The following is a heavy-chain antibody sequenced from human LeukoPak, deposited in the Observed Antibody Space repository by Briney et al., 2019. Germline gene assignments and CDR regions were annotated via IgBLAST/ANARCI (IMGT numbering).Heavy chain of an antibody. D-gene: IGHD3-10*01. CDR3: AKDFMHYGSGRPYYMDV. CDR2: IKQDGSEK. CDR1: GFSFSLSY. V-gene: IGHV3-7*03. Sequence: GGYLRLSCAASGFSFSLSYMSWVRQAPGKGLEWVANIKQDGSEKYYVDSVEGRFTISRDNAKNSLYLQMNSLRIEDTAMYYCAKDFMHYGSGRPYYMDVWGEGTTVIISS. J-gene: IGHJ6*03.